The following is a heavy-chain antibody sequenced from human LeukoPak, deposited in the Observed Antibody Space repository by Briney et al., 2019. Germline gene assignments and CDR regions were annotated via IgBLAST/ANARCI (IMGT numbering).Heavy chain of an antibody. CDR1: GYTFTSYD. CDR2: MNPNSGNT. D-gene: IGHD3-3*01. Sequence: WASVKVSCKASGYTFTSYDINWVRQATGQGLEWMGWMNPNSGNTGYAQKFQGRVTMTRNTSISTAYMELSSLRSEDTAVYYCARVMTIFGVVPSYYYGMDVWGQGTTVTVSS. J-gene: IGHJ6*02. V-gene: IGHV1-8*01. CDR3: ARVMTIFGVVPSYYYGMDV.